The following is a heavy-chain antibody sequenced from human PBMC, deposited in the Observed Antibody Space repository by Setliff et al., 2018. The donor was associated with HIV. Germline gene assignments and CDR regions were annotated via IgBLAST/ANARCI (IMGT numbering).Heavy chain of an antibody. Sequence: PSETLSLTCTVSGGPFSSSSYYWGWIRQPPGKGLEWIGSLRPSGNTYYNPSLKSRLTISVDTSKSQFSLKLTSVTAADTAVYYCAKRTFGSGRLDPWGQGTLVTAPQ. CDR2: LRPSGNT. J-gene: IGHJ5*02. V-gene: IGHV4-39*07. CDR3: AKRTFGSGRLDP. CDR1: GGPFSSSSYY. D-gene: IGHD3-16*01.